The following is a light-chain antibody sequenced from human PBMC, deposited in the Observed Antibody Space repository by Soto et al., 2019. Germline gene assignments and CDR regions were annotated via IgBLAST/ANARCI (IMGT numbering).Light chain of an antibody. CDR3: QQSYSTRGST. Sequence: DIQMTQSPSSLSASVGDRVTITCRATQSINIYLNWYQHKSGEAPKLLIYAASSLQRGVPSRFXGSGSGTDFSLTISSLQPEDFATYYCQQSYSTRGSTFGQGTKLEIK. V-gene: IGKV1-39*01. CDR1: QSINIY. CDR2: AAS. J-gene: IGKJ2*01.